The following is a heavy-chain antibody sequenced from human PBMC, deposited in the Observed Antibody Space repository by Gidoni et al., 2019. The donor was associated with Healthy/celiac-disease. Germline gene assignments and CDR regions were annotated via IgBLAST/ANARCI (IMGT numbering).Heavy chain of an antibody. J-gene: IGHJ4*02. Sequence: EVQLVESGGGLVQPGRSLRLSCAASGFTFDDYAMPGVRQAPGKGRECVSGMSWKSGSIGYADSVKGRFTISRDNAKNSLYLQRNSLRAEDTALYYCAKDMRSSGLPPDYWGQGTLVTVSS. CDR3: AKDMRSSGLPPDY. V-gene: IGHV3-9*01. CDR1: GFTFDDYA. D-gene: IGHD6-19*01. CDR2: MSWKSGSI.